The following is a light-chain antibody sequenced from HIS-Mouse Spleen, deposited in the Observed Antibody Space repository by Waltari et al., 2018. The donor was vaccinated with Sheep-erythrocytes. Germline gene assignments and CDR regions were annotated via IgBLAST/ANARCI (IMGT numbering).Light chain of an antibody. Sequence: EIVLTQSPATLSLSPGERATLSCRASQGVSSYLAGYQQKPGQAPRLLIYDASNRATGIPARFSGSGSGTDFTLTISSLEPEDFAVYYCQQRSNWLTFGGGTKVEIK. V-gene: IGKV3-11*01. CDR2: DAS. J-gene: IGKJ4*01. CDR3: QQRSNWLT. CDR1: QGVSSY.